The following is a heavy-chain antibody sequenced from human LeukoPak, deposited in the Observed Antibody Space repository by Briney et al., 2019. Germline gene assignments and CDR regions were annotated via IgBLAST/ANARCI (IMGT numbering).Heavy chain of an antibody. CDR1: GYSFTSYW. J-gene: IGHJ4*02. D-gene: IGHD3-10*01. V-gene: IGHV5-51*01. CDR3: AMVRAADIDY. Sequence: GESLKISCKGSGYSFTSYWIGGVRQMPGKGLEWMGIIFPGDSATRSSPSFQGQVTISADKSISTAYLQWSSLKASDTAMYYCAMVRAADIDYWGQGTLVTVSS. CDR2: IFPGDSAT.